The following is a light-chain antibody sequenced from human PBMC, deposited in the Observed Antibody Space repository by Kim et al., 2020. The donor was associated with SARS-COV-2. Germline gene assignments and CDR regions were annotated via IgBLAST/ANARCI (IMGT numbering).Light chain of an antibody. V-gene: IGKV1-39*01. CDR3: QKSYSSPPWT. CDR1: QSISSY. J-gene: IGKJ1*01. Sequence: DIQVTQSPSSLSASVGDRVTITCRASQSISSYLNWYQQKPGKAPKLLIYAASSLQSGVPSRFSGSGSGTDFNLTISSLQPEDFATYYCQKSYSSPPWTFGQGTKVDIK. CDR2: AAS.